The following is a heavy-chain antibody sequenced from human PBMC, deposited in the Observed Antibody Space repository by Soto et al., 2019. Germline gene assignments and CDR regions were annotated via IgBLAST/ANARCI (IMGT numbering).Heavy chain of an antibody. V-gene: IGHV3-7*01. CDR2: IKQDGSEK. J-gene: IGHJ6*03. CDR1: GFTFSSYW. D-gene: IGHD4-17*01. Sequence: EVQLVESGGGLVQPGGSLRLSCAASGFTFSSYWMSWVRQVPGKGLEWVANIKQDGSEKYYVDSVKGRFTISRDNAKNSLYLQMNSLRAEDTAVYYCARAGADYGDYGGYYYMDVWGKGTTVTVSS. CDR3: ARAGADYGDYGGYYYMDV.